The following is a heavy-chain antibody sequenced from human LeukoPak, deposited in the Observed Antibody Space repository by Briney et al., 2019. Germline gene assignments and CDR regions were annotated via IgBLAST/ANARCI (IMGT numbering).Heavy chain of an antibody. Sequence: SETLSLTCAVSGGSISSNNWWSWVRQPPGKGLEWIGEIYHSGSTNYNPSLKSRVTISVDKSKNQFSLKLSSVTAADTAVYYCARDRRWSGYYIFDYWGQGTLVTVSS. CDR3: ARDRRWSGYYIFDY. D-gene: IGHD3-3*01. J-gene: IGHJ4*02. CDR1: GGSISSNNW. CDR2: IYHSGST. V-gene: IGHV4-4*02.